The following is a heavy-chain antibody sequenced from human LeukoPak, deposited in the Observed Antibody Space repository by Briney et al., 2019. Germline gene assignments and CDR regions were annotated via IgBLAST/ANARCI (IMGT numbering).Heavy chain of an antibody. Sequence: GGSLRLSCAASGFTFSSYSMNWARQAPGKGLEWVSHITASGTAMFYADSVKGRFTISRDNAKNSLYLQMNSLRDEDTAVYYCASSGSYRFDYWGQGTLVTVSS. D-gene: IGHD1-26*01. V-gene: IGHV3-48*02. J-gene: IGHJ4*02. CDR2: ITASGTAM. CDR3: ASSGSYRFDY. CDR1: GFTFSSYS.